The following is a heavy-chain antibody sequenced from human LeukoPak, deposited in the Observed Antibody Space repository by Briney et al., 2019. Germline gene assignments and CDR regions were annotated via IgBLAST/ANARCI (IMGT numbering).Heavy chain of an antibody. Sequence: ASVKVSCEASGGTFSSYAISWVRQAPGQGLEWMGGIIPIFGTANYAQKFQGRVTITADESTSTAYMELSSLRSEDTAVYYCARTPIAAAGIRDWFDPWGQGTLVTVSS. CDR1: GGTFSSYA. D-gene: IGHD6-13*01. CDR3: ARTPIAAAGIRDWFDP. V-gene: IGHV1-69*13. J-gene: IGHJ5*02. CDR2: IIPIFGTA.